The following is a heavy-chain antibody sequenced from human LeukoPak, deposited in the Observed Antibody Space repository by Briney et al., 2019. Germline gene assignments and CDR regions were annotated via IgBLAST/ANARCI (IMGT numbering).Heavy chain of an antibody. CDR3: ASGIGSTTHDAFDI. V-gene: IGHV3-7*01. Sequence: PGGSLRLSCAASGFTFSSYWMSWVRQAPGKGLEWVANIKQDGSGKYYVDSVKGRYTISRDNAKNSLYLQMNSLRAEDTAVYYCASGIGSTTHDAFDIWGQGTMVTVSS. D-gene: IGHD1-1*01. J-gene: IGHJ3*02. CDR2: IKQDGSGK. CDR1: GFTFSSYW.